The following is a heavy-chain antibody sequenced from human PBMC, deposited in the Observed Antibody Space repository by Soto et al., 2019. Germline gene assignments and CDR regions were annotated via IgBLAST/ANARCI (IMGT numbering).Heavy chain of an antibody. J-gene: IGHJ4*02. V-gene: IGHV3-9*01. D-gene: IGHD6-19*01. CDR1: GFSFGDYA. CDR3: AKDVGSSGWYDGFDS. CDR2: ISWNGESI. Sequence: EVQLVESGGGLVQPGRSLRLSCAASGFSFGDYAMQWVRQVPGKGLEWVSSISWNGESIGYADSVKGRFTISRDNGKKSVYLQMNSLRGEDTALYYCAKDVGSSGWYDGFDSWGQGNLVTVS.